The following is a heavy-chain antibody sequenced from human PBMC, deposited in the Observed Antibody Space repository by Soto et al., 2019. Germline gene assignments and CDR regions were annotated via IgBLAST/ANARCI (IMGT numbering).Heavy chain of an antibody. CDR1: GFTFSSYG. J-gene: IGHJ4*02. Sequence: GGSLRLSCAASGFTFSSYGMHWVRQAPGKGLEWVAVIWYDGSNKHYADSVKGRFTISRDNSKNTLYLQMNSLRAEDTAVYYCARGVHGYPYYFDYWGQGTLVTVSS. V-gene: IGHV3-33*01. CDR2: IWYDGSNK. CDR3: ARGVHGYPYYFDY. D-gene: IGHD5-18*01.